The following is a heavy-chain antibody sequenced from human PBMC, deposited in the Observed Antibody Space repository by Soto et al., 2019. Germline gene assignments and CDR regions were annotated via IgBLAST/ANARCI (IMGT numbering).Heavy chain of an antibody. J-gene: IGHJ5*02. D-gene: IGHD6-13*01. CDR2: IFYSGNT. Sequence: QVQLQESGPGLVKPSQTLSLTCTVSGASISSGDYYWSWLRQPPGKGLEWIGYIFYSGNTYYNPSLKSRVSISVDTSKNQFSLKLSSVTAADTAVYYCARDRGSSWMYKWFDPWCQGTLVTVSS. CDR1: GASISSGDYY. V-gene: IGHV4-30-4*01. CDR3: ARDRGSSWMYKWFDP.